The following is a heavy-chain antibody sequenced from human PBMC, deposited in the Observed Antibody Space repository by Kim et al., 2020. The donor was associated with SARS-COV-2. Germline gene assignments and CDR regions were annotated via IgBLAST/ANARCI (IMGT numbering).Heavy chain of an antibody. Sequence: GGSLRLSCAASGFTFSSYEMNWVRQAPGKGLEWVSYISSSGNTIYYADSVKGRFTISRDNAKNSLYLQMNSLRAEDTAVYYCARVVGSSGWHRWGQGTLVTVSS. CDR1: GFTFSSYE. V-gene: IGHV3-48*03. CDR3: ARVVGSSGWHR. D-gene: IGHD6-19*01. CDR2: ISSSGNTI. J-gene: IGHJ4*02.